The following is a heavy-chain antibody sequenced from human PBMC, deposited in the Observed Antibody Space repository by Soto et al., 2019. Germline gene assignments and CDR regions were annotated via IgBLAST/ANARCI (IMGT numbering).Heavy chain of an antibody. CDR3: AKDQGRDGNDAFDI. CDR1: GFTFSSYG. CDR2: ISYDGSNK. D-gene: IGHD4-17*01. Sequence: QVQLVESGGGVVQPGRSLRISCAASGFTFSSYGMHWVRQAPGKGLEWVAVISYDGSNKYYADSVKGRFTISRDNSKNTLYLQMNSLRAEDTAVYYCAKDQGRDGNDAFDIWGQGTMVTVSS. V-gene: IGHV3-30*18. J-gene: IGHJ3*02.